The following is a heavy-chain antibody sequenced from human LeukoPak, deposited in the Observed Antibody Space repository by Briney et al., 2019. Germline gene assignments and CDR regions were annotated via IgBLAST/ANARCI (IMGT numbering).Heavy chain of an antibody. CDR3: ARGFGVVIQTSYDY. Sequence: ASVKVSCKASGYTFTGYYMHWVRQAPGQGLEWMGWINPNSGGTNYAQKFQGRVTMTRDTSISTAYMELSRLRSDDTAVYYCARGFGVVIQTSYDYWGQGTLVTVSS. CDR2: INPNSGGT. J-gene: IGHJ4*02. V-gene: IGHV1-2*02. D-gene: IGHD2-21*01. CDR1: GYTFTGYY.